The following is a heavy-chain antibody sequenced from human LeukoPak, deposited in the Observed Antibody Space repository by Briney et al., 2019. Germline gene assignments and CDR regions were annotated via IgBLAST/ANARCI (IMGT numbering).Heavy chain of an antibody. CDR3: ASGGELAFDY. CDR1: GFTFSSYA. J-gene: IGHJ4*02. CDR2: ISYDGSNK. D-gene: IGHD1-26*01. Sequence: GGSLRLSCAASGFTFSSYAMHWVRQAPGKGLEWVAVISYDGSNKYYADSVKGRFTISRDNSKNTLYLQMNSLRAEDTAVYYCASGGELAFDYWGQGTLVTVSS. V-gene: IGHV3-30*14.